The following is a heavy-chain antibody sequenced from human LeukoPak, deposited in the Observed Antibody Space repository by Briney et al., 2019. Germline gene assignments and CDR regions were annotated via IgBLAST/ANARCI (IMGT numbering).Heavy chain of an antibody. CDR3: AKDPGGDCSSTSCYASYYYGMDV. CDR1: GFTFSSYG. V-gene: IGHV3-30*02. J-gene: IGHJ6*02. CDR2: IRYDGSNK. D-gene: IGHD2-2*01. Sequence: GGSLRLSCAASGFTFSSYGMHWVRQAPGKGLEWVAFIRYDGSNKYYADSVKGRFTISRDNSKNTLYLQMNSLRAEDTAVYYCAKDPGGDCSSTSCYASYYYGMDVRGQGTTVTVSS.